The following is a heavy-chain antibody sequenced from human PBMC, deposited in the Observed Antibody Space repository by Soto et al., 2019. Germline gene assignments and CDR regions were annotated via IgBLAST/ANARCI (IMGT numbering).Heavy chain of an antibody. Sequence: QVQLVQSGAEVKKPGSSVKVSCKASGGTFSSYAISWVRQAPGQGLEWMGGIIPIFGTANYAQKFQGRVTIAADESTSTAYMELSSLRSDDTAVYYGAGPAAGTGSYYYGMDVWGQGTTVTVSS. CDR1: GGTFSSYA. J-gene: IGHJ6*02. CDR3: AGPAAGTGSYYYGMDV. V-gene: IGHV1-69*12. CDR2: IIPIFGTA. D-gene: IGHD6-13*01.